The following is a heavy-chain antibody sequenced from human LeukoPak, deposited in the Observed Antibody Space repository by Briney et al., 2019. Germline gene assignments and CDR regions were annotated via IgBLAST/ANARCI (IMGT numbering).Heavy chain of an antibody. CDR2: ISYGNT. CDR3: ARDKAHSYGRYFDL. CDR1: GGSISTYY. Sequence: SETLTLTCTVSGGSISTYYWNWIRQTPGKGLEWIGHISYGNTDYNPSLKSRVTISVDTSKNQFSLKLTSVTAADTAVYYCARDKAHSYGRYFDLWAQGALVSVSS. V-gene: IGHV4-59*01. J-gene: IGHJ4*02. D-gene: IGHD5-18*01.